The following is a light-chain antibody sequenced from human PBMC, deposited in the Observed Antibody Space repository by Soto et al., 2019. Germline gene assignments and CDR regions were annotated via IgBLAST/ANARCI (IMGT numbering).Light chain of an antibody. CDR1: SSDVGGYNY. J-gene: IGLJ7*01. CDR2: EVS. V-gene: IGLV2-14*01. CDR3: ISYTISSTLV. Sequence: QSALTQPASVSGSPGQSITISCTGTSSDVGGYNYVSWYQHHPGKAPKLILYEVSNRPSGVSNRFSGSKSGDTASLIISGLQAEDEADYYCISYTISSTLVFGGGTQLTVL.